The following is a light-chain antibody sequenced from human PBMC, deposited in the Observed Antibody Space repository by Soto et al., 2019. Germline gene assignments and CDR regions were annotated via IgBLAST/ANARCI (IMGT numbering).Light chain of an antibody. CDR2: RAS. CDR1: QAIGSA. J-gene: IGKJ4*01. Sequence: AVQLTQSPSSLSASVGDRVTITCRASQAIGSALVWYRHKPGKAPKVLINRASSLESGVPSRFSGSGSGTDFTLTIGSLQPEDFATYYCQHFNSYPLTFGGGTK. CDR3: QHFNSYPLT. V-gene: IGKV1-13*02.